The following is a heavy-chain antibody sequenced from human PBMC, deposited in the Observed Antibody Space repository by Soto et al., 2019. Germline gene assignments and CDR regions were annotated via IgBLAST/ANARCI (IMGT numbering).Heavy chain of an antibody. V-gene: IGHV3-48*02. D-gene: IGHD4-4*01. CDR1: GFTFSSYS. J-gene: IGHJ6*02. CDR2: ISNSSSTI. CDR3: ARELAVTTYYYYGMDV. Sequence: PGGSLRLCCAASGFTFSSYSMKGVRKDLGKGMEWVSYISNSSSTIFYADSVKGRFTISRDNAKNSLYLQMNSLRDEDTAVYYCARELAVTTYYYYGMDVWGQGTTVTVSS.